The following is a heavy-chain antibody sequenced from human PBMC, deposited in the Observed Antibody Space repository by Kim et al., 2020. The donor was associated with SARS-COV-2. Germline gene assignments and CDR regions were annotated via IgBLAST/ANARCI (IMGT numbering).Heavy chain of an antibody. CDR1: GYNFPSYW. CDR2: IYLGDSDT. J-gene: IGHJ4*02. V-gene: IGHV5-51*01. D-gene: IGHD3-16*01. Sequence: GESLKISCKGSGYNFPSYWIGWVRQRPGKGLEWMGIIYLGDSDTRYSPSFQGQVTSSADKSTTTAYLQWSSLKASDTDLYYCARSAGPYDYYFDYWGQGTLVTVSS. CDR3: ARSAGPYDYYFDY.